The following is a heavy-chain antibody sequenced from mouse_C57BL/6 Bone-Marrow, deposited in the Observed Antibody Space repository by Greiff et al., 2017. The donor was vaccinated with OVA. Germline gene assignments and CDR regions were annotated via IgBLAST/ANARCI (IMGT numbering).Heavy chain of an antibody. CDR3: ARGNYSNYVFAY. V-gene: IGHV1-47*01. CDR2: FHPYNDDT. CDR1: GYTFTTYP. D-gene: IGHD2-5*01. Sequence: VQLQQSGAELVKPGASVKLSCKASGYTFTTYPIEWMKQNPGKSLEWIGNFHPYNDDTKYNEKFKGTATLTVEKSSSTVYLELSRLTSDDSAVYYCARGNYSNYVFAYWGQGTLVTVSA. J-gene: IGHJ3*01.